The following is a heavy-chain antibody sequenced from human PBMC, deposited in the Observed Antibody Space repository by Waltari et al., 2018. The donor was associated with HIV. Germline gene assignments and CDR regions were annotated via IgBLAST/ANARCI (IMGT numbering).Heavy chain of an antibody. CDR1: GFTVRSSC. J-gene: IGHJ4*02. CDR2: IYNAGST. CDR3: ERVYSYGYFDY. Sequence: EVQLVESGGGLIQPGGSLRLSCAASGFTVRSSCISWVRQAPGKGLEWVSVIYNAGSTDDAESVRGRVTISRDTSKNTVSLQMKSLRADDTAVYYCERVYSYGYFDYWGQGTLVTVSS. D-gene: IGHD5-18*01. V-gene: IGHV3-53*01.